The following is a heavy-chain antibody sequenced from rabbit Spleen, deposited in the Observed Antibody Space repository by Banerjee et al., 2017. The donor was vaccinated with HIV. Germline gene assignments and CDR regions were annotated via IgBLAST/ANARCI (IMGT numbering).Heavy chain of an antibody. V-gene: IGHV1S45*01. J-gene: IGHJ4*01. CDR3: ARDLVAVIGWNFNL. CDR1: GFTISSRYW. D-gene: IGHD1-1*01. Sequence: EEFGGGLVQPEGSLTLTCTASGFTISSRYWTCWVRQAPGKGPEWIACINTYTGRTWSASWAKGRFTISKTSSTTVTLQMTSLTAADTATYFCARDLVAVIGWNFNLWGPGTLVTVS. CDR2: INTYTGRT.